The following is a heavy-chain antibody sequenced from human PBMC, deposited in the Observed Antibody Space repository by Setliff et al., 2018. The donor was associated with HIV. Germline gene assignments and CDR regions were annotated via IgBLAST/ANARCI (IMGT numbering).Heavy chain of an antibody. CDR3: VKPYTGYYYDGSVYDDF. CDR2: ISSSSYYI. Sequence: GGSLRLSCAASGFTFSSYTMNWVRQAPGKGLEWVSSISSSSYYIYYADSVKGRLTISRDNSKNTLYLQMSSLRPDDTAIYYCVKPYTGYYYDGSVYDDFWGQGTLVTVSS. V-gene: IGHV3-21*01. J-gene: IGHJ4*02. CDR1: GFTFSSYT. D-gene: IGHD3-22*01.